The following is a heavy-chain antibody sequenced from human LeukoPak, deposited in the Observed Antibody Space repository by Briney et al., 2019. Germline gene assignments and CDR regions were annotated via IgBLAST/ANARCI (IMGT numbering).Heavy chain of an antibody. CDR3: ARGRKRLLRDYFDY. CDR1: GGSFSGYY. V-gene: IGHV4-34*01. Sequence: SETLSLTCAVYGGSFSGYYWSWIRQPPGKGLEWIGEINHSGSTNYNPSLKSRVTISVDTSKNQFSLKLSSVTAADTAVYYCARGRKRLLRDYFDYWGQGTLVTFSS. D-gene: IGHD2-15*01. J-gene: IGHJ4*02. CDR2: INHSGST.